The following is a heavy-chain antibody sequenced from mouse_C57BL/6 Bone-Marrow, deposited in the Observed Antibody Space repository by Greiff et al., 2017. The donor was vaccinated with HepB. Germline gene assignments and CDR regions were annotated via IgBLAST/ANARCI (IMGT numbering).Heavy chain of an antibody. Sequence: QVQLQQPGAELVKPGASVKLSCKASGYTFTSYWMHWVKQRPGQGLEWIGMIHPNSGSTNYNEKFKSKATLTVDKSSSTAYMQLSSLTSEDSAVYYCANPYYGSSYVFAYWGQGTLVTVSA. V-gene: IGHV1-64*01. J-gene: IGHJ3*01. CDR2: IHPNSGST. D-gene: IGHD1-1*01. CDR1: GYTFTSYW. CDR3: ANPYYGSSYVFAY.